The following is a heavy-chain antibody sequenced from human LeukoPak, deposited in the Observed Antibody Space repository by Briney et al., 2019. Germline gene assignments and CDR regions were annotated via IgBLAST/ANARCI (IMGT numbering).Heavy chain of an antibody. D-gene: IGHD3-9*01. Sequence: SETLSLTCAVYGGSFSGYYWSWIRQPPGKGLEWIGEINHSGSTNYNPSLKSRVTISVDTSKHQFPLQLSSVTAADTAVYYCARGGYDILTGYYNGFDYWGQGTLVTVSS. J-gene: IGHJ4*02. V-gene: IGHV4-34*01. CDR2: INHSGST. CDR1: GGSFSGYY. CDR3: ARGGYDILTGYYNGFDY.